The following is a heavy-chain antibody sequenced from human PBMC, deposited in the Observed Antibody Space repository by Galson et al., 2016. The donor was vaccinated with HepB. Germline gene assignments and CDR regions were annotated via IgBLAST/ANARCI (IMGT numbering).Heavy chain of an antibody. V-gene: IGHV1-69*13. CDR1: EGTFSTYV. Sequence: SVKVSCKASEGTFSTYVIHWVRQAPGQGLEWVGGIRPSIGTAHYTQKFQDRVTLTADETTTTVYMEVTSLRFEDTAVYYCARGAGITMTPWALEYWGQGTLVTVSP. D-gene: IGHD3-3*01. CDR2: IRPSIGTA. CDR3: ARGAGITMTPWALEY. J-gene: IGHJ4*02.